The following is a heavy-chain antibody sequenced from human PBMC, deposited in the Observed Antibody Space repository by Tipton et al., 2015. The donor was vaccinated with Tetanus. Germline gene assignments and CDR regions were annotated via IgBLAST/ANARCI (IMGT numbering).Heavy chain of an antibody. D-gene: IGHD2-15*01. CDR3: VRPDRYCSGGSCYLALDR. CDR1: GGTFKNYA. Sequence: QLVQSGAEVKKPGSSVRVSCKTSGGTFKNYAISWVRQAPGQGLEWMGGIFPQFGTSNYAPKFQDRVTMTAVTSAGIVYMDLGSLSSDDTAVYYCVRPDRYCSGGSCYLALDRWGQGTLITVSS. J-gene: IGHJ4*02. V-gene: IGHV1-69*06. CDR2: IFPQFGTS.